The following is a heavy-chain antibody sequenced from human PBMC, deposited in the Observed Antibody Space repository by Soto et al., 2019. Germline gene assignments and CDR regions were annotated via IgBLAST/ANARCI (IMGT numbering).Heavy chain of an antibody. V-gene: IGHV1-18*01. D-gene: IGHD1-26*01. CDR2: ISAYNGNT. J-gene: IGHJ6*02. CDR3: AREGSRAYYYSGMDV. Sequence: QVQLVQSGAEVKKPGASVKVSCKASGYTFTSYGFSWERQAPGQGLEWMGWISAYNGNTNYAQKLQGRVTMTTDTSTNPAYMELRSLRSDDTAVYYCAREGSRAYYYSGMDVWGQGTTITVSS. CDR1: GYTFTSYG.